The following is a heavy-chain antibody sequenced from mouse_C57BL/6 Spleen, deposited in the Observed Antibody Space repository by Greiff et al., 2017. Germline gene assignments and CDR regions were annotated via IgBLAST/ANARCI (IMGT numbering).Heavy chain of an antibody. J-gene: IGHJ1*03. CDR1: GYTFTSYW. CDR3: ARSQGDFDV. Sequence: LQQPGAELVRPGSSVKLSCKASGYTFTSYWMDWVKQRPGQGLEWIGNIYPSDSETHYNQKFKDKATLTVDKSSSTAYMQLSSLTSEDSAVYYCARSQGDFDVWGTGTTVTVSS. V-gene: IGHV1-61*01. CDR2: IYPSDSET. D-gene: IGHD3-1*01.